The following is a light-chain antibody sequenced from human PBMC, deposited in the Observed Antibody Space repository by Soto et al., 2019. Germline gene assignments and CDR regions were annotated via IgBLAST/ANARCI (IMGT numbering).Light chain of an antibody. CDR1: QSVNNN. Sequence: IVMAPSPVTLSVSPGERAPLSYTASQSVNNNVAWYQQKPGHTPRLLIYSASIGATGTPARFSGSGSGSDFTLTISSLQSEDFAVYYCQQYNKWPLTFGPGTKVDIK. J-gene: IGKJ3*01. V-gene: IGKV3-15*01. CDR3: QQYNKWPLT. CDR2: SAS.